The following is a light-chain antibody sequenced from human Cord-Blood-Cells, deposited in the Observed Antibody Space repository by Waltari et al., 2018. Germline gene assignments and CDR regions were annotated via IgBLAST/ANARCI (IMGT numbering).Light chain of an antibody. CDR3: QQYDNLLT. CDR1: QDISNY. Sequence: DIQMTQSPSSQSASVGDRVTITCQASQDISNYLNWYQQKPGKAPKLLIYDASNLETGVPSRFSGSGSGTDFTFTISSLQPEDIATYYCQQYDNLLTYGGGTKVEIK. CDR2: DAS. J-gene: IGKJ4*01. V-gene: IGKV1-33*01.